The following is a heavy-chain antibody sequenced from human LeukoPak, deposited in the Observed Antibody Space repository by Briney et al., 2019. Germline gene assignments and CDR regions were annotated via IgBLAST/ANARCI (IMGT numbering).Heavy chain of an antibody. Sequence: GGSLRLSCAASGFTFSSYSMNWVRRAPRKGLEWVSYISSSTTILYYADPVKGRFTISRDNAKNSLYLQMNSLRAEDTGVYYCARGFDYWGQGTLVTVSS. CDR3: ARGFDY. CDR1: GFTFSSYS. J-gene: IGHJ4*02. CDR2: ISSSTTIL. V-gene: IGHV3-48*01.